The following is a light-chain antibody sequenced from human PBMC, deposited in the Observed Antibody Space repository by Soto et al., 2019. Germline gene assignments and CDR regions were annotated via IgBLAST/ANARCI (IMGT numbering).Light chain of an antibody. CDR3: QHYDNWPVT. J-gene: IGKJ1*01. CDR1: QSISSW. Sequence: MQSYQSPFSLSACVGDRVTIACRASQSISSWLAWYQQKPGKAPKLLIYKASSLESGVPSRFSCSGSGTEYTLTIVSLQSEDFAVDYCQHYDNWPVTFCQGTKVDI. CDR2: KAS. V-gene: IGKV1-5*03.